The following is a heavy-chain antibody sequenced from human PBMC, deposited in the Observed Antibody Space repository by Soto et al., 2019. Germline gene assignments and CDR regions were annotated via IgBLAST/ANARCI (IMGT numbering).Heavy chain of an antibody. CDR1: GFTFSSYA. CDR2: INNNGDST. J-gene: IGHJ4*02. D-gene: IGHD2-15*01. V-gene: IGHV3-64*01. CDR3: ARVASGGSCYGPQDY. Sequence: GGSLRLSCAASGFTFSSYAMYWFRQAPGKGLEYVSAINNNGDSTYYANSVKGRFTISRDNSKNTLYLQMGSLRAEDMAVYYCARVASGGSCYGPQDYWGQGTLVTVSS.